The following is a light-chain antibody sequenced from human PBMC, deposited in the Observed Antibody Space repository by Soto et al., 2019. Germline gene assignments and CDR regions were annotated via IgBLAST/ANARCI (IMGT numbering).Light chain of an antibody. Sequence: EIVLTQSPGILSSSPGERATLSCRASQPFSSSYLAWYQQKPGQAPRLLIYGASTRATGIPDRFSGSGSGTDFTLTISRLEPEDFAVYYCQQCGISTWPFGQGTKVDIK. CDR3: QQCGISTWP. CDR1: QPFSSSY. J-gene: IGKJ1*01. CDR2: GAS. V-gene: IGKV3-20*01.